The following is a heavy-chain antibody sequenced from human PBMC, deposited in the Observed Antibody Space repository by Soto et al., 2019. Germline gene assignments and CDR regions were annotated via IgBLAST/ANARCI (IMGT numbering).Heavy chain of an antibody. D-gene: IGHD3-3*01. CDR2: IHYSGST. J-gene: IGHJ4*02. CDR3: ARGHYDFWSGYFATIDY. CDR1: GGSISNYY. Sequence: PSETLSLTCTVSGGSISNYYWSWIRRPPGKGLEWIGYIHYSGSTKYNPSLKSRVAISADTSKNQFSLKLSSVTAADTAMYYCARGHYDFWSGYFATIDYWGQGTLVTVSS. V-gene: IGHV4-59*08.